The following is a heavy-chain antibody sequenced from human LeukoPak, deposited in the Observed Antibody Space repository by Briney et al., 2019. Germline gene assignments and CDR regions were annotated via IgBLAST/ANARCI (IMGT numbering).Heavy chain of an antibody. Sequence: SETLSLTCTVSGGSISSYYWGWIRQPPGKGLEWIGSIYHSGSTYYNPSLKSRVTLSVDTSKNQFSLKLNSVTAADTAVYYCARQCSSSSCFFDYWGQGTLVTVSS. CDR1: GGSISSYY. CDR2: IYHSGST. J-gene: IGHJ4*02. D-gene: IGHD2-15*01. V-gene: IGHV4-59*04. CDR3: ARQCSSSSCFFDY.